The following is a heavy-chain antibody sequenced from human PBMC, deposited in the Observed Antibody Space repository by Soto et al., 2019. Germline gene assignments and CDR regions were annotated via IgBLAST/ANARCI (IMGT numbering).Heavy chain of an antibody. CDR3: AKTAEAVAGTVYGY. V-gene: IGHV3-23*01. CDR1: GFTFSSYA. CDR2: IGGGGGGT. D-gene: IGHD6-19*01. Sequence: EVQLLESGGGLVQPGGSLRLSCAASGFTFSSYAMGWVRQAPGKGLEWVSAIGGGGGGTYYADSVKGRFTISRDNSKNTLYLQMNSLRAEDTAVYYCAKTAEAVAGTVYGYWGQGTLVTVSS. J-gene: IGHJ4*02.